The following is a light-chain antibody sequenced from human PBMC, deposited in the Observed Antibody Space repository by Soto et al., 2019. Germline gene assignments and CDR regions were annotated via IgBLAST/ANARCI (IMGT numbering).Light chain of an antibody. CDR3: SSYTSTSTQV. J-gene: IGLJ1*01. CDR2: DVS. Sequence: QPALPHPPSVPGPPGQPITIPCTGTNSDVGDYRSVSWYQQHPGKAPKLVIYDVSNRPSGDSYRFSGSKSGNTASLTISGLQAEDEADYYCSSYTSTSTQVFGTGTKVTVL. CDR1: NSDVGDYRS. V-gene: IGLV2-14*03.